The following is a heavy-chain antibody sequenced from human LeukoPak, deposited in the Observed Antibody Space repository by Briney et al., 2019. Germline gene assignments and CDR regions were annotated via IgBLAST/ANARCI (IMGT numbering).Heavy chain of an antibody. CDR2: ISGSGGST. Sequence: GGSLRLSCAASGFTFSSYAMSWVRQAPGKGLEWVSAISGSGGSTYYADSVKGRFTISRGNSKKTLYLQMNSLRAEDTAVYYCARDSQQLGRHFDYWGQGTLVTVSS. D-gene: IGHD6-13*01. J-gene: IGHJ4*02. CDR1: GFTFSSYA. CDR3: ARDSQQLGRHFDY. V-gene: IGHV3-23*01.